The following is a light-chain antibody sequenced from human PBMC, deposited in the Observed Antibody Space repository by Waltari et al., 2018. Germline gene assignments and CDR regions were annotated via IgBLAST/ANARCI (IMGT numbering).Light chain of an antibody. V-gene: IGKV3-11*01. CDR2: HAS. Sequence: DIVLTQSPATLSLSPGDTATLSVRASPSVGSYLAWYQQKPGQPPRLLIYHASNRATGVPARFRGSGSGTEFTLTISSLEAEDFAVYYCQQRSNWTPHTFGQGARLDIK. J-gene: IGKJ2*01. CDR1: PSVGSY. CDR3: QQRSNWTPHT.